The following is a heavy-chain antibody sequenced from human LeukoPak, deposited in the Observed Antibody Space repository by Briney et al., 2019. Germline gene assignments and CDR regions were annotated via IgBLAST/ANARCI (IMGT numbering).Heavy chain of an antibody. D-gene: IGHD1-26*01. V-gene: IGHV3-30*18. CDR2: ISYDGSNK. J-gene: IGHJ4*02. CDR3: AKTVGATSY. Sequence: PGRSLRLSCAASGFTFSSYGMHWVRQAPGKGLEWVAVISYDGSNKYYADSVKGRFTISRDNSKNTLYLQMNSQRAEDTAVYYCAKTVGATSYWGQGTLVTVSS. CDR1: GFTFSSYG.